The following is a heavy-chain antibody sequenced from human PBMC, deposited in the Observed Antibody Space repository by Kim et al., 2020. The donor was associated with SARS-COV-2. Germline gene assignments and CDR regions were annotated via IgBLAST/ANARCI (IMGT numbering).Heavy chain of an antibody. Sequence: DPGNGRVTNSRDKSKNTLYLQMNSMRAEDTAVYYCAKDAVVPAAIAFDHWGQGTLVTVSS. CDR3: AKDAVVPAAIAFDH. J-gene: IGHJ4*02. D-gene: IGHD2-2*01. V-gene: IGHV3-23*01.